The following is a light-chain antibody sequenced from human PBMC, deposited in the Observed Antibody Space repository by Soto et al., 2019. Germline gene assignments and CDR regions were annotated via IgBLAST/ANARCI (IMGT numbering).Light chain of an antibody. CDR2: DVS. CDR3: SSYTSSSTLLVV. J-gene: IGLJ2*01. CDR1: SSDVGGYNY. V-gene: IGLV2-14*01. Sequence: QSALTQHASVSGSPGQSITISCTGTSSDVGGYNYVSWYQQHPGKAPKLMIYDVSNRPSGVSNRFSGSKSGNTASLTISGLQAEDDADYYCSSYTSSSTLLVVFGGGTKLTVL.